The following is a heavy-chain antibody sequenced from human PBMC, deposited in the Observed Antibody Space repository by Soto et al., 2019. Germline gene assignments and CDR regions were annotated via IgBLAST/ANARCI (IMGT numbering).Heavy chain of an antibody. CDR3: ARDDEYSGNGMDV. V-gene: IGHV3-33*01. CDR2: ILNDGSNR. CDR1: GFTFSNYG. J-gene: IGHJ6*01. Sequence: QVQLVESGGGVVQPGRSLRLSCAASGFTFSNYGMHWVRQAPGKGLEWVAVILNDGSNRYHADSVKDRFTISRDNSKNTLYLQMNNLSAEGTAVYYCARDDEYSGNGMDVWGQGTMVTVSP. D-gene: IGHD3-10*01.